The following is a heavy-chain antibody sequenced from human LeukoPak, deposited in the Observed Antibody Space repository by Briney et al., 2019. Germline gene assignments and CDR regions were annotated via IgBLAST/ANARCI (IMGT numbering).Heavy chain of an antibody. CDR2: INPKSGAA. J-gene: IGHJ4*02. Sequence: ASVKLSCKASGYILSDYYMHWVRQAPGQGLEWLGWINPKSGAADYAQQFRGRVTMTRDTSINTDYMEMKRVTSDDTAVYYCARGAEAETSPLDFWGQGTLVIVS. CDR1: GYILSDYY. CDR3: ARGAEAETSPLDF. D-gene: IGHD6-13*01. V-gene: IGHV1-2*02.